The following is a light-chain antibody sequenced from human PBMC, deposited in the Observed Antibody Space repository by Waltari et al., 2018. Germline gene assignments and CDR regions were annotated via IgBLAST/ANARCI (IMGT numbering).Light chain of an antibody. J-gene: IGKJ1*01. CDR2: AAS. Sequence: DIQMTQSPSSLSASVGDRVTTTCRASQTIDRYLNWYHQKPGKAPKLLINAASTLQSGVPSRFSGSGSGTDFTLTIIGLQPEDFATYFCQQSYRSPWTFGQGTRVDIK. CDR3: QQSYRSPWT. CDR1: QTIDRY. V-gene: IGKV1-39*01.